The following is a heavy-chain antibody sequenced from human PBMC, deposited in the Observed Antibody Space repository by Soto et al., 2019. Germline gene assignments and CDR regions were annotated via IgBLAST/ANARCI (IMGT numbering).Heavy chain of an antibody. CDR1: GYTFTTYG. V-gene: IGHV1-18*01. D-gene: IGHD3-9*01. Sequence: QVQLLQSGAEVKKPGASVKVSCKASGYTFTTYGVAWVRQAPGQGLEWMGWISTYDGDTKYAQKVQGRVTMTTDTSASTAYMELRSLTSDDTAMYYCARDRDILTGYNRRDLEIWGQGTLVPVSS. CDR2: ISTYDGDT. J-gene: IGHJ3*02. CDR3: ARDRDILTGYNRRDLEI.